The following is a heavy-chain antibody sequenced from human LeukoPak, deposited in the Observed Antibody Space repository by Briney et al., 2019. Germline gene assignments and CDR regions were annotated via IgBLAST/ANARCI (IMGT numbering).Heavy chain of an antibody. J-gene: IGHJ3*01. D-gene: IGHD6-19*01. V-gene: IGHV4-59*01. CDR1: GFTFSSAW. CDR2: YTGDT. Sequence: PGGSLRLSCEASGFTFSSAWMSWVRQAPGKGLEWIGYTGDTNYNPSLKSRVTISLDASKSQFSLKLSSVTAADTAMYYCARVNIAVAGDASDVWGRGTMVTVSS. CDR3: ARVNIAVAGDASDV.